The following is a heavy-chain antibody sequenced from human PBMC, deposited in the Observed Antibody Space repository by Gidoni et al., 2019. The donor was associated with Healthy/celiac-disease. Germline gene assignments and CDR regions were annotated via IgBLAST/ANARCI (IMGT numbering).Heavy chain of an antibody. CDR1: GGSISSGGYY. CDR3: AVWDGGYTRDGYNYLGY. Sequence: QVQLQESGPGLVKPSQTLSPPCPVAGGSISSGGYYWSWIRQHPGKGLEWIGYIDYSGSTYYNPSLKSRVTISVDTSKNQFSLKLSPVTAADTAVYYCAVWDGGYTRDGYNYLGYWGQGTLVTVSS. J-gene: IGHJ4*02. D-gene: IGHD5-12*01. V-gene: IGHV4-31*03. CDR2: IDYSGST.